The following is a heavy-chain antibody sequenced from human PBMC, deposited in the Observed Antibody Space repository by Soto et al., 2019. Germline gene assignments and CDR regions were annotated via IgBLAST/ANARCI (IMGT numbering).Heavy chain of an antibody. CDR1: GFTFSSYW. V-gene: IGHV3-74*01. J-gene: IGHJ4*02. D-gene: IGHD1-1*01. CDR3: GRTGTTGVIDY. Sequence: EVQLVESGGGLVQPGGSLRLSCAGSGFTFSSYWMHWVRQAPGKGLVWVSRISSDGSSIRYADSVKGRFTISRDNAKNMVHLQMNRLTAEDTAVYYCGRTGTTGVIDYWGQGTLVTVSS. CDR2: ISSDGSSI.